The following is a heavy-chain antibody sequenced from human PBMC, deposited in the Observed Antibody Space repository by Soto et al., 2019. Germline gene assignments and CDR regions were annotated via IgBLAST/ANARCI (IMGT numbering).Heavy chain of an antibody. D-gene: IGHD5-18*01. CDR3: ARNGVDTALVSDFDY. J-gene: IGHJ4*02. CDR2: ISGSGDST. V-gene: IGHV3-23*01. CDR1: GFTFSTYA. Sequence: EVQVLESGGGLVQPGGSLGLSCAASGFTFSTYAMSWVRQAPGKGLYWVSVISGSGDSTDYADSVKGRFTISRDNSKNTLYLQMNSLRAEDTAVYYCARNGVDTALVSDFDYWGQGTLVTVSS.